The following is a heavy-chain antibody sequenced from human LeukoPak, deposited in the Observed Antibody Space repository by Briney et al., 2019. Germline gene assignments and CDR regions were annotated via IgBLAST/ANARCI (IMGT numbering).Heavy chain of an antibody. CDR1: GGSISSSSYY. J-gene: IGHJ4*02. Sequence: SETLSLTCTVSGGSISSSSYYWGWIRQPPGKGLEWIGSIYYSGSTYYNPSLKSRDTISVDTSKNQFSLKLSSVTAADTAVYYCARYCSGGSCYLDYWGQGTLVTVSS. V-gene: IGHV4-39*01. CDR3: ARYCSGGSCYLDY. CDR2: IYYSGST. D-gene: IGHD2-15*01.